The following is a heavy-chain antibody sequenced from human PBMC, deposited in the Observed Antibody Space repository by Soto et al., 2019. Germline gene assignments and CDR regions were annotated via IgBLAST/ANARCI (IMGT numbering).Heavy chain of an antibody. Sequence: PGGSLRLSCAASGFTFSSYDMHWVRQATGKGLEWVSAIGTAGDTYYPGSVKGRFTISRENAKNSLYLQMNSLRAGDTAVYYCERATCSSTSCYSQYYYYMDVWGKGTTVTVSS. CDR2: IGTAGDT. CDR1: GFTFSSYD. D-gene: IGHD2-2*01. V-gene: IGHV3-13*01. CDR3: ERATCSSTSCYSQYYYYMDV. J-gene: IGHJ6*03.